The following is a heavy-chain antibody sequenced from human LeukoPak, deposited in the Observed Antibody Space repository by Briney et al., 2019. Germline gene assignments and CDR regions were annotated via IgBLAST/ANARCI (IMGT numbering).Heavy chain of an antibody. V-gene: IGHV6-1*01. J-gene: IGHJ4*02. CDR2: IYYRSKWYS. CDR3: GRAEHDWGSDY. Sequence: SQTLSLTCAISGDSVSGNRATWNWLRQSPSRGLEWLGRIYYRSKWYSDYAVSEKGRITINPDTSKNQFSLLLNSVTPEDTAVYFCGRAEHDWGSDYWGQGTLVTVSS. D-gene: IGHD3-9*01. CDR1: GDSVSGNRAT.